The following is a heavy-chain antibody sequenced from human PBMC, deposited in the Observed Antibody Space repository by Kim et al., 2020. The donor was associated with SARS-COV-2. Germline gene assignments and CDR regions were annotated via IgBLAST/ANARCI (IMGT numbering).Heavy chain of an antibody. D-gene: IGHD3-16*01. CDR3: AGDMSH. CDR2: YSGST. J-gene: IGHJ4*02. Sequence: YSGSTYYNPSLKSRATISVDTSKNRFSRKLSAVTAADTAVYYWAGDMSHWGQGTLVTVSS. V-gene: IGHV4-39*07.